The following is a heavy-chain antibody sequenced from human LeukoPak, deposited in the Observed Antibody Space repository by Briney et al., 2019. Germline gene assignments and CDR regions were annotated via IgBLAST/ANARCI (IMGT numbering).Heavy chain of an antibody. CDR2: ISSSSSYI. CDR1: GFTFSSYS. J-gene: IGHJ4*02. V-gene: IGHV3-21*01. D-gene: IGHD2-2*01. CDR3: ARDPGVYCSSTSCQAPLDY. Sequence: GGSLRLSCAASGFTFSSYSMNWVRQAPGKGLEWVSSISSSSSYIYYADSVKGRFTISRDNAKNSLYLQMNSLRAEDTAVYYCARDPGVYCSSTSCQAPLDYWGQGTLVTVSS.